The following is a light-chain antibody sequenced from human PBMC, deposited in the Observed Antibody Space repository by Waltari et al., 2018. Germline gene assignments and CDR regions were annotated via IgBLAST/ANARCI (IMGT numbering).Light chain of an antibody. V-gene: IGKV1-39*01. Sequence: DIQMTQSPSSLSASVGDRVTITCRASQSISSYLNWYQQKPGKAPKLLIYAASSLQSGVPSRFSGSGSGTDFTLTISSLQPEDFATYYCLQVSNFPITFGQGTRLEIK. CDR2: AAS. J-gene: IGKJ5*01. CDR3: LQVSNFPIT. CDR1: QSISSY.